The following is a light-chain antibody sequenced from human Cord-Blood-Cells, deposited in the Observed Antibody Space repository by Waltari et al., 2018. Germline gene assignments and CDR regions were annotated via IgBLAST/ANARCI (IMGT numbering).Light chain of an antibody. CDR3: SSYTSSSTFYV. CDR1: SSDVGGYNY. V-gene: IGLV2-14*03. J-gene: IGLJ1*01. Sequence: QSALTHPASVSGSPGQSTTISCTGTSSDVGGYNYVSWYQQHQGKAPKLMIYDVSNRPSGVSNRFSGSKSGNTASLTISGLQAEDEADYYCSSYTSSSTFYVFGTGTKVTVL. CDR2: DVS.